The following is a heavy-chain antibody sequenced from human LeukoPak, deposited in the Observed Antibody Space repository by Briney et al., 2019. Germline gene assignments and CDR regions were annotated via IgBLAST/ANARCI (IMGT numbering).Heavy chain of an antibody. CDR2: INPNRGGT. J-gene: IGHJ4*02. D-gene: IGHD2-2*01. V-gene: IGHV1-2*02. Sequence: GASVKVSCKASGYTFIDYYMHWVRQAPGQGLEWMGWINPNRGGTNYAQKFQGRVTMTRDTSISTAYMELRRLRSDDTAVYYCARIHCDSTSCYYFDYWGQGTQVTVSS. CDR1: GYTFIDYY. CDR3: ARIHCDSTSCYYFDY.